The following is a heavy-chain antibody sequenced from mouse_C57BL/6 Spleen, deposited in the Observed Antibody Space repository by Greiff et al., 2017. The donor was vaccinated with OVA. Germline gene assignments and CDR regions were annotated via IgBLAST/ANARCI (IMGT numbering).Heavy chain of an antibody. D-gene: IGHD1-1*01. Sequence: VQLQQSGAELVKPGASVKISCKASGYAFSSYWMNWVKQRPGKGLEWIGQIYPGDGDTNYNGKFKGKATLTADKSSSTAYMQLSSLTSEDSAVYFCARGGTTVVATGYFDVWGTGTTVTVSS. CDR2: IYPGDGDT. CDR1: GYAFSSYW. J-gene: IGHJ1*03. V-gene: IGHV1-80*01. CDR3: ARGGTTVVATGYFDV.